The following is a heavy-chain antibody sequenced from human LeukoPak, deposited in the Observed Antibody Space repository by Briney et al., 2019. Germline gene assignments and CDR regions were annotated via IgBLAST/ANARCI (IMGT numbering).Heavy chain of an antibody. V-gene: IGHV4-59*12. D-gene: IGHD3-22*01. J-gene: IGHJ4*02. CDR2: IYYSGST. Sequence: PSETLSLTCTVSGGSISSYYWSWIRQPPGKGLEWIGYIYYSGSTNYNPSLKSRVTISVDTSKNQFSLKLSSVTAADTAVYYCARGYYDSSGYYPYWGQGTLVTVSS. CDR1: GGSISSYY. CDR3: ARGYYDSSGYYPY.